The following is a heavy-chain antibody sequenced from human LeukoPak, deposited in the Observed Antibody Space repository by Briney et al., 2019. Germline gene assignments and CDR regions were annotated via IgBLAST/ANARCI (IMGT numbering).Heavy chain of an antibody. CDR3: ARVSTYYDSWSGWTDYYYGMDV. CDR2: IWYDGSNK. Sequence: PGGSLRLSCAASGFTLRSYAMTWVRQAPGKGLEWVAVIWYDGSNKYYADSVKGRFTISRDNSKNTLYLQMNSLRAEDTAVYYCARVSTYYDSWSGWTDYYYGMDVWGQGTTVTVSS. V-gene: IGHV3-33*08. CDR1: GFTLRSYA. D-gene: IGHD3-3*01. J-gene: IGHJ6*02.